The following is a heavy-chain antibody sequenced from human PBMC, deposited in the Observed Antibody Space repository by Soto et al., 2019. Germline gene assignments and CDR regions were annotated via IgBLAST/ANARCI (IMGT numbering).Heavy chain of an antibody. J-gene: IGHJ4*02. CDR3: ARDLGAKIVDY. CDR1: GYTFISYG. D-gene: IGHD1-26*01. CDR2: ISGHNGNT. V-gene: IGHV1-18*01. Sequence: QVQLVQSGAEVKKPGASVKVSCKASGYTFISYGISWVRQAPGQGLEWRGWISGHNGNTKYEQKLQGRVTMTTDTSTSTDYMELRSLRSDDTAVYYCARDLGAKIVDYWGQGTLVTVSS.